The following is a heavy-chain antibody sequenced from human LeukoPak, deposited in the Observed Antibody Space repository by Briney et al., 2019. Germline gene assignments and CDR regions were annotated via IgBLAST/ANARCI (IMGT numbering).Heavy chain of an antibody. CDR2: IIPIFGTA. D-gene: IGHD6-13*01. CDR1: GGTFSSYA. CDR3: AREDPAAAGSFDY. J-gene: IGHJ4*02. Sequence: SVKVSCKASGGTFSSYAISWVRQAPGQGLEWMGGIIPIFGTANYAQKFQGRVTITADESTSTAYMELSSLRSEDTAVYYCAREDPAAAGSFDYWGRGTLVTVSS. V-gene: IGHV1-69*13.